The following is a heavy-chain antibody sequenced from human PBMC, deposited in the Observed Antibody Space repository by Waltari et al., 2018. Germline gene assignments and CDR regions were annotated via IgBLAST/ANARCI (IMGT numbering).Heavy chain of an antibody. CDR2: IVSTILDI. D-gene: IGHD3-9*01. J-gene: IGHJ4*02. CDR1: GFTFKTYS. V-gene: IGHV3-21*01. CDR3: VRGGTGMQRVESLDY. Sequence: EVQLVESGGGLVKPGGSLRLSCAASGFTFKTYSMNWVRQAPGKGLDCVSTIVSTILDIVYAVPLRGRFTTSRDNAKNSLYLQLNSLRAEDTAVYYCVRGGTGMQRVESLDYWGQGILVTVSS.